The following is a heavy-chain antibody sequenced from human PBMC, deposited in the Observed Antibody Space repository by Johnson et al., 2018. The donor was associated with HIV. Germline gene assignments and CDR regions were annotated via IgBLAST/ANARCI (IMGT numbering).Heavy chain of an antibody. CDR2: IKSKTDGGTT. D-gene: IGHD2-15*01. CDR1: GFTFSNAW. V-gene: IGHV3-15*01. J-gene: IGHJ3*02. CDR3: TTIWTTLGYCSGGSCDDAFDI. Sequence: EQLVESGGGLVKPGGSLRLSCAASGFTFSNAWMSWVRQAPGKGLEWVGRIKSKTDGGTTDYAAPVKGRFTISRDDSKNTLYLQMNSLKTEDTAVYYCTTIWTTLGYCSGGSCDDAFDIWGQGTMVTVSS.